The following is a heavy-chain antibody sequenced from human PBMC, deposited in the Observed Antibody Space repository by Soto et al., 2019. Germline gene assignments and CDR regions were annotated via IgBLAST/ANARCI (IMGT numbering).Heavy chain of an antibody. CDR2: IYYSGST. Sequence: SETLSLTCTVSGGSISSYYWSWIRQPPGKGLEWIGYIYYSGSTNYNPSLKSRVTISVDASKNQFSLKLSSVTAADTAVYYCARVKRTYSSSNWFDPWGQGTLVTVSS. D-gene: IGHD6-6*01. CDR1: GGSISSYY. J-gene: IGHJ5*02. V-gene: IGHV4-59*01. CDR3: ARVKRTYSSSNWFDP.